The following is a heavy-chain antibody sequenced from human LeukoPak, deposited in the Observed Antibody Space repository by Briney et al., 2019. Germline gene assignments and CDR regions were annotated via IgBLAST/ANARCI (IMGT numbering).Heavy chain of an antibody. CDR2: INSDGSST. Sequence: GGSLRLSCAASGFTFSSYWMHWVRQAPGKGLVWVSRINSDGSSTSYADSVKGRFTISRDNAKNSLYLQMNSLRAEDTAVYYCARVGGVRGVSYDYWGQGTLVTVSS. J-gene: IGHJ4*02. D-gene: IGHD3-10*01. V-gene: IGHV3-74*01. CDR3: ARVGGVRGVSYDY. CDR1: GFTFSSYW.